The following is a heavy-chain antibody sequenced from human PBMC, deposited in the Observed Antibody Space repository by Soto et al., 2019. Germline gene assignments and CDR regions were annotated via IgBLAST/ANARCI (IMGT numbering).Heavy chain of an antibody. V-gene: IGHV3-23*01. J-gene: IGHJ4*02. CDR2: ISGSGGST. CDR1: GFPFSSYA. Sequence: EVQLLESGGGLVQPGGSLSLSCAASGFPFSSYAMSWVRQAPGKGLEWVSGISGSGGSTYYADSVKGRFTISSDNSKNTLYLQTNSLRAEDTAVYYCAKAPHRIQLWFCADYWGQGTLVTVAS. D-gene: IGHD5-18*01. CDR3: AKAPHRIQLWFCADY.